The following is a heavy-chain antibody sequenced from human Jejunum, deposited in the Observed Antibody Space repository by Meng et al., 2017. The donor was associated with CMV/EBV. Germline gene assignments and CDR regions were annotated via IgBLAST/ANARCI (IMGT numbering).Heavy chain of an antibody. J-gene: IGHJ4*02. CDR3: ARDIYSSSLNWGY. D-gene: IGHD6-13*01. V-gene: IGHV3-66*01. CDR1: PFYVNSHY. CDR2: MYSYGST. Sequence: EVRRVEFGGGLVPPGGSLTLSCAASPFYVNSHYMTWVRQAPGKGLEWVSVMYSYGSTYYADSVKGRFTISRDSSRNTLYLQMSSLRVEDTAVYYCARDIYSSSLNWGYWGQGTLVTVSS.